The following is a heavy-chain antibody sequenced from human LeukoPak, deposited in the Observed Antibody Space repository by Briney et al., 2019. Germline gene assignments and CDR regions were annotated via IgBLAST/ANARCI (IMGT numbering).Heavy chain of an antibody. J-gene: IGHJ4*02. D-gene: IGHD3-10*01. CDR3: ARGRNYYDSGSHYYFDY. CDR2: INHSGST. V-gene: IGHV4-34*01. Sequence: SETLSLTCAVYGGSFSGYYWSWIRQPPGKGLEWIGEINHSGSTNYNPSLKSRVTISVDTSKNQFSLKLSSVTAADTAVYYCARGRNYYDSGSHYYFDYWGQGTLVTVSS. CDR1: GGSFSGYY.